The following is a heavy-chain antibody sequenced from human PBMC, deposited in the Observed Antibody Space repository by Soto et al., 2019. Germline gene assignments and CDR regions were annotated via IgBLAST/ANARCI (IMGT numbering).Heavy chain of an antibody. CDR3: ASSPTVRVLHPGYFGS. CDR2: NCPGDSDT. J-gene: IGHJ4*02. V-gene: IGHV5-51*01. Sequence: GESLKISCKCSGYSFTTYWIGLVLQMPGSGLEWMGVNCPGDSDTRYSPSFQAHVTISADKSISTAYLQWSSAKASDTAMYYCASSPTVRVLHPGYFGSWGQGTLVTSPQ. D-gene: IGHD3-3*01. CDR1: GYSFTTYW.